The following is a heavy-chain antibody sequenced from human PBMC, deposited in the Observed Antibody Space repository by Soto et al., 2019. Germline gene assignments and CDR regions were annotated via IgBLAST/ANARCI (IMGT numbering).Heavy chain of an antibody. CDR1: GGSFSGYQ. CDR2: INDSGDI. J-gene: IGHJ6*03. CDR3: ARGLILWFGELSRRGGYYYDMDV. Sequence: QVQLQQWGAGLLKPSETLSLTCAVYGGSFSGYQWSWIRQTPGKGLELIGGINDSGDITYHPSLKSRVSIMVDSPKKQISLRLSSVTAADTAVYYCARGLILWFGELSRRGGYYYDMDVWGKGTTVTVSS. V-gene: IGHV4-34*01. D-gene: IGHD3-10*01.